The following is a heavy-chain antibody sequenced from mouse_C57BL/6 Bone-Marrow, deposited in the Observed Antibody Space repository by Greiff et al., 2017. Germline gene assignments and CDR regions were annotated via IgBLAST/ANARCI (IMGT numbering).Heavy chain of an antibody. J-gene: IGHJ4*01. D-gene: IGHD6-1*01. CDR2: INYDGSST. V-gene: IGHV5-16*01. Sequence: EVQVVESEGGLVQPGSSMKLSCTASGFTFSDYYMAWVRQVPEKGLEWVANINYDGSSTYYLDSLQSRFIISRDNAKNILYLQMSSLKSEDTATYYCAREMGLYYYAMDYWGQGTSVTVSS. CDR1: GFTFSDYY. CDR3: AREMGLYYYAMDY.